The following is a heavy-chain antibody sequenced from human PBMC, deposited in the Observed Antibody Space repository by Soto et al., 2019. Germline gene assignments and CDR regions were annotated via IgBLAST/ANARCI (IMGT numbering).Heavy chain of an antibody. J-gene: IGHJ4*01. CDR3: AKVGYNYGFLFVC. Sequence: GGSLRLSCAASGFTFSTYAMSWVRQAPGKGLEWVSTIDNSGGITYYADSVKGRFTISRDNSKNTLYLQMNSLRAEDTAVYYCAKVGYNYGFLFVCWGHGTLVTVSS. CDR1: GFTFSTYA. CDR2: IDNSGGIT. V-gene: IGHV3-23*05. D-gene: IGHD5-18*01.